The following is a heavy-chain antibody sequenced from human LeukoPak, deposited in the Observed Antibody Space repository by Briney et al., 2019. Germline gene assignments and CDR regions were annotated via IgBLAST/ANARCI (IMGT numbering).Heavy chain of an antibody. CDR1: GVSISSGGYY. CDR2: IYHSGST. D-gene: IGHD6-13*01. V-gene: IGHV4-30-2*01. CDR3: ARGGAAAVPFDC. J-gene: IGHJ4*02. Sequence: PSETLSLTCTVSGVSISSGGYYWSWIRQPPGKGLEWIGYIYHSGSTYYNPSLKSRVTISVDRSKNQFSLKLSSVTAADTAVYYCARGGAAAVPFDCWGQGTLVTVSS.